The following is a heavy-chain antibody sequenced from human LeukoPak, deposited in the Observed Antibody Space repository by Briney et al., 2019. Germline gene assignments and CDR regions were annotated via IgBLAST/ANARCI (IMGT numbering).Heavy chain of an antibody. CDR2: IIPIFGTA. D-gene: IGHD1-26*01. Sequence: SVKVSFKASAGTFSSYAISWVRQAPGQGLEWMGRIIPIFGTANYAQKFQGRVTITTAESTSTAYMELSSLRSEDTAVYYCAREDKWELLPGNFDYWGQGTPVTVSS. CDR1: AGTFSSYA. J-gene: IGHJ4*02. CDR3: AREDKWELLPGNFDY. V-gene: IGHV1-69*05.